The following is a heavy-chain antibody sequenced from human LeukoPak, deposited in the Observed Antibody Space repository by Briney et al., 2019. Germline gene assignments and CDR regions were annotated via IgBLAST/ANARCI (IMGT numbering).Heavy chain of an antibody. V-gene: IGHV3-23*01. Sequence: GGSLRLSCAASGFTFSSYAMSWVRQAPGKGLEWVSAISGSGGSTYYADSVKGRFTISRDNAKNSLYLQMYSLRAEDTAVYYCARGGSGSYYTIFDYWGQGTLVTVSS. CDR3: ARGGSGSYYTIFDY. D-gene: IGHD3-10*01. CDR2: ISGSGGST. CDR1: GFTFSSYA. J-gene: IGHJ4*02.